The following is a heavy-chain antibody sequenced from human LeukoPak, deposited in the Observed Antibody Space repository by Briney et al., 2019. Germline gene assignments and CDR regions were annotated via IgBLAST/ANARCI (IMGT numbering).Heavy chain of an antibody. CDR3: AKDLPDYGDYIEGY. D-gene: IGHD4-17*01. CDR1: GFTFSSFA. CDR2: ISGSGDTT. Sequence: GGSLRLSCAASGFTFSSFAMSWARQAPGKGLEWVSTISGSGDTTNYADSVKGRFTFSRDNSKNTVYLQMNSLRAEDTAVYYCAKDLPDYGDYIEGYWGQGTLVTVSS. V-gene: IGHV3-23*01. J-gene: IGHJ4*02.